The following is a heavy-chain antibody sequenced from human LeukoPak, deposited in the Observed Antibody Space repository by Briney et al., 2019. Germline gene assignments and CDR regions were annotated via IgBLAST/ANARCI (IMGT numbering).Heavy chain of an antibody. CDR2: IYYTGNT. CDR3: ARDRGSLGGFDS. V-gene: IGHV4-59*01. J-gene: IGHJ4*02. CDR1: GVSISSYY. D-gene: IGHD3-16*01. Sequence: PSETLSLTCTVSGVSISSYYWSWIRQPPGKGLEWIAYIYYTGNTNYNPSLKSRVTISVDSSKNQLSLKLSSVTAADTAVYFCARDRGSLGGFDSWGQGALVTVSS.